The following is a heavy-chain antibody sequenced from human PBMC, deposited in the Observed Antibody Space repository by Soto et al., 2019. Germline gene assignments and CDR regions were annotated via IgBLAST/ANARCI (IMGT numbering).Heavy chain of an antibody. CDR1: GVTFSNVW. D-gene: IGHD5-18*01. CDR2: IKSKSDGETA. CDR3: AITAMINRDSSTSFDY. Sequence: PGGPLRLSCSASGVTFSNVWMTWARQAPGKGLEWVGRIKSKSDGETADVAAPVKARFTISRDDSKNTVFLEMNSLKSEDTALYYCAITAMINRDSSTSFDYWGRGTQVTVSS. J-gene: IGHJ4*02. V-gene: IGHV3-15*01.